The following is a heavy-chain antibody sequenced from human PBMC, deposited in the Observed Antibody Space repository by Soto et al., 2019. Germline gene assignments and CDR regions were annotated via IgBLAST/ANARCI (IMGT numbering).Heavy chain of an antibody. CDR1: GGSISSGGYS. Sequence: PSETLSLTCAVSGGSISSGGYSWSWIRQPPGKGLEWIGYIYHSGSTYYNPSLKSRVTISVDRSKNQFSLKLSSVTAADTAVYYCARDGAIVGATNPPYNWFDPWGQGTLVTVSS. V-gene: IGHV4-30-2*01. D-gene: IGHD1-26*01. J-gene: IGHJ5*02. CDR2: IYHSGST. CDR3: ARDGAIVGATNPPYNWFDP.